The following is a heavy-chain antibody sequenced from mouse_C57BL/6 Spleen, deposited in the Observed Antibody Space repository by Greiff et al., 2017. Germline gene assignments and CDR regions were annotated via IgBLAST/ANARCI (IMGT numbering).Heavy chain of an antibody. CDR3: ARGYDYDVYYFDY. V-gene: IGHV5-4*03. Sequence: DVKLVESGGGLVKPGGSLKLSCAASGFTFSSYAMSWVRQTPEKRLEWVATISDGGSYTYYPDNVKGRFTISRDNAKNNLYLQMSHLKSEDTAMYYCARGYDYDVYYFDYWGQGTTLTVSS. J-gene: IGHJ2*01. CDR1: GFTFSSYA. CDR2: ISDGGSYT. D-gene: IGHD2-4*01.